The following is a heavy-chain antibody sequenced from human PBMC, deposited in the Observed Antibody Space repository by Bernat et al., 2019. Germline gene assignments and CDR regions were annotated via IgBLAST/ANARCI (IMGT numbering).Heavy chain of an antibody. CDR3: ARGPEGAGD. V-gene: IGHV3-74*01. D-gene: IGHD1-26*01. CDR1: GCTFRSYW. J-gene: IGHJ4*02. Sequence: VGGVGAGGGVGGAGGSLRLPCAAAGCTFRSYWMHWVRRAPGGGLVWVSRITCGGSRTAYADSVKGRLTISSDNAKNTLYLPMTSLRAEDTAVYYCARGPEGAGDWGQGTLVTVSS. CDR2: ITCGGSRT.